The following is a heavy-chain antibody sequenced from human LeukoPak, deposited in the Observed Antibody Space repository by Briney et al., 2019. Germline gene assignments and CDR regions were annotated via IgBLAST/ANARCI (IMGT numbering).Heavy chain of an antibody. V-gene: IGHV1-2*02. D-gene: IGHD3-10*01. Sequence: ASVKVSCKASGYTFTGYYMHWVRQAPGQGLEWMGWINPNSGGTNYAQKFQGRVTMTRDTSISTAYMELSRLRSDDTAVYYCARIRDYGSGSYYIGYWGQGTLVTASS. CDR2: INPNSGGT. CDR3: ARIRDYGSGSYYIGY. CDR1: GYTFTGYY. J-gene: IGHJ4*02.